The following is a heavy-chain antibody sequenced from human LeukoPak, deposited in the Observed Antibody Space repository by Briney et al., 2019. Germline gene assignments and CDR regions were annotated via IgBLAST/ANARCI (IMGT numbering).Heavy chain of an antibody. CDR3: ARGSPGPKVVPAAIGNWFDP. D-gene: IGHD2-2*02. J-gene: IGHJ5*02. V-gene: IGHV4-39*01. Sequence: SETLSLTCTVSGGSISSSGYNWGWIRQPPGKGLEWIGTLYYSGSTNYNPSLKSRVTISVDTSKNQFSLKLSSVTAADTAVYYCARGSPGPKVVPAAIGNWFDPWGQGTLVTVSS. CDR2: LYYSGST. CDR1: GGSISSSGYN.